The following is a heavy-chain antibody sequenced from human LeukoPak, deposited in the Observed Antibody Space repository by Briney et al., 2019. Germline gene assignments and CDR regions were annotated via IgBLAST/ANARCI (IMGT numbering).Heavy chain of an antibody. CDR1: EFVFSDFY. CDR3: ARTNLGSGWRFDY. CDR2: ISSSSSHT. Sequence: GGSLRLSCGASEFVFSDFYMTWIRQAPGKGLEWVSYISSSSSHTNYADSVKGRFTISRDNAKNSLYLQMKSLTAEHTAVYYCARTNLGSGWRFDYWGQGTLVTVSS. V-gene: IGHV3-11*06. D-gene: IGHD6-19*01. J-gene: IGHJ4*02.